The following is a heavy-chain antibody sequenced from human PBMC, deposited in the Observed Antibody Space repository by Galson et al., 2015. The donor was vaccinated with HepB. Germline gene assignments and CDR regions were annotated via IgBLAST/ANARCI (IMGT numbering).Heavy chain of an antibody. D-gene: IGHD1-7*01. CDR1: GFTFSNYV. J-gene: IGHJ4*02. CDR2: ISYDDNNK. V-gene: IGHV3-30-3*01. Sequence: SLRLSCAASGFTFSNYVMHWVRQAPGKGLEWVAFISYDDNNKNYADSVKGRFTISRDNSKSTLYLQMSSLRTEDMAVYYCAREVDWNSFDYWGQGTLVTVSS. CDR3: AREVDWNSFDY.